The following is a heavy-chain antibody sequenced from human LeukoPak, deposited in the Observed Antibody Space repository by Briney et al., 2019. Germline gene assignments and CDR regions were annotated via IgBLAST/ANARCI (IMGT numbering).Heavy chain of an antibody. D-gene: IGHD3-22*01. CDR3: ARQFRDSSGYYSYYFDY. Sequence: GESLKISCKGSGYSLTTYWIGWVRQMPGRGLEWMGIIYPGDSDTRYSPSFQGQVTISADKSISTAHLQWSGLKASDTAMYYCARQFRDSSGYYSYYFDYWGQGTLVTVSS. V-gene: IGHV5-51*01. CDR1: GYSLTTYW. CDR2: IYPGDSDT. J-gene: IGHJ4*02.